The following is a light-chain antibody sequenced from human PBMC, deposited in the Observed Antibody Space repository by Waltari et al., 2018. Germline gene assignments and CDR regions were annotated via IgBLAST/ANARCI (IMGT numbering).Light chain of an antibody. J-gene: IGLJ1*01. V-gene: IGLV1-44*01. CDR2: NDN. Sequence: VLTHQPSAAGAPGHRVTHSCSRRGCNIGLNTLNWYQQLPGTAPKPLIYNDNQRPSGVPDRFSGSKSGSSASLAISGLQSDDEANYYCAAWDDSLNGLSFGTGTRVTVL. CDR3: AAWDDSLNGLS. CDR1: GCNIGLNT.